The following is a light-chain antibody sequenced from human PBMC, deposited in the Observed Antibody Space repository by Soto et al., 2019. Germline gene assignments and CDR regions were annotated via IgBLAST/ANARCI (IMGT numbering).Light chain of an antibody. J-gene: IGKJ5*01. V-gene: IGKV3-20*01. Sequence: EIVMTHSPATLSASPVGRATLSCMASQSVSNNFLAWYQQKPGQAPKFLIYGASSRATGTPDRFSGTGSGTDFTLTISRLEPEDFAVYYCQQYGGSPITFGQGTRLEIK. CDR2: GAS. CDR3: QQYGGSPIT. CDR1: QSVSNNF.